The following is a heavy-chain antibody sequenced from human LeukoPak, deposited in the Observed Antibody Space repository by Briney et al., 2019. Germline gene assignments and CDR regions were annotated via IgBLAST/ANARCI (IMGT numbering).Heavy chain of an antibody. Sequence: PGGSLRLSCAASGFDFSDYYMTWIRQAPGKGLEWVSYIISSSTYTNYADSVKDRFTISRDNSKNTLYLQMNSLRAEDTAVYYCARPGGYYGSGSYLDYWGQGTLVTVSS. V-gene: IGHV3-11*03. D-gene: IGHD3-10*01. CDR1: GFDFSDYY. CDR3: ARPGGYYGSGSYLDY. CDR2: IISSSTYT. J-gene: IGHJ4*02.